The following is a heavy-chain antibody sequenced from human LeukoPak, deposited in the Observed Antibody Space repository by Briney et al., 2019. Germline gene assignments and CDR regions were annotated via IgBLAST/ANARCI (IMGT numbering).Heavy chain of an antibody. CDR3: AKGAGSITRNWFDP. Sequence: PGRSLRLSCAASGFTFSSYAISWVRQAPGEGLEWVSAISGSVGSTYYADSVKGRITITRDNSKNTLYLQMNSLRAEDTAVYYCAKGAGSITRNWFDPWGQGTLVTVSS. CDR1: GFTFSSYA. J-gene: IGHJ5*02. D-gene: IGHD3-10*01. CDR2: ISGSVGST. V-gene: IGHV3-23*01.